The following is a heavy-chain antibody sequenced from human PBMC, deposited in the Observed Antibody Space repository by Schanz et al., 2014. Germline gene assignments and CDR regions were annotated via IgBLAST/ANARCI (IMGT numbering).Heavy chain of an antibody. V-gene: IGHV1-69*09. Sequence: QVHLVQSGAEVKKPGSSVKVSCKASGYNITSNDVTWVRQATGQGLEWMGRIIPSLGLAKYEQKFQDKVTITADTSTTTAYMELSGLRSEDTAVYYCARDRLECGAECYSVEVFEIWGQGTLVIVSS. CDR3: ARDRLECGAECYSVEVFEI. J-gene: IGHJ4*02. CDR2: IIPSLGLA. D-gene: IGHD2-21*01. CDR1: GYNITSND.